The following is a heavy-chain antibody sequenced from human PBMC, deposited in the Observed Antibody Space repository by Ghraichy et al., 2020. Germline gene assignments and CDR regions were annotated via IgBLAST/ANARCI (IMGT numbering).Heavy chain of an antibody. CDR1: GASITSHN. V-gene: IGHV4-59*11. J-gene: IGHJ6*02. CDR3: ASGRDCGDDCYSDYYYGMDV. D-gene: IGHD2-21*02. Sequence: SETLSLTCTVSGASITSHNWRWIRQPPATVLERIGYMSYSDGTNYNPYLKTRVNIPGDMSKNPFYQKLSSVTAADTAVYYCASGRDCGDDCYSDYYYGMDVWGQGTTVTVSS. CDR2: MSYSDGT.